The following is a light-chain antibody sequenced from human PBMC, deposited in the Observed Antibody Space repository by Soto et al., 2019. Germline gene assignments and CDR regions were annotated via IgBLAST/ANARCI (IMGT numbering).Light chain of an antibody. CDR2: AAS. CDR3: QQIYNTPLA. Sequence: DPQMTQSPLFLSASVGDRVTITCRASQSISSYVNWYQHKPGKAPKLLIYAASRLQSGVPSRFSGSGSGTDFTLTISSLQPEDFANYYCQQIYNTPLAFGQGTRLEIK. J-gene: IGKJ5*01. V-gene: IGKV1-39*01. CDR1: QSISSY.